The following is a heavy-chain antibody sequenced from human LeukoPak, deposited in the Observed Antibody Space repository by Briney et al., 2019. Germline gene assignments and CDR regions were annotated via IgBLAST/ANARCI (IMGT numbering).Heavy chain of an antibody. J-gene: IGHJ4*02. D-gene: IGHD6-13*01. V-gene: IGHV3-7*01. CDR1: GFTFSTYW. CDR3: ARDSAGNDY. Sequence: GGSLRLSCAASGFTFSTYWMSWVRQAPGKGLEWVANIKEDGSEKYYVDSVKGRFTISRDNAKNSLYLQMNSLRAEDTAMYYCARDSAGNDYWGQGTLVTVSS. CDR2: IKEDGSEK.